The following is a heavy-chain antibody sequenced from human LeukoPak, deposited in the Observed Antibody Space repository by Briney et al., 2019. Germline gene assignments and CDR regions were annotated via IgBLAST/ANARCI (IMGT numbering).Heavy chain of an antibody. Sequence: GGSLRLSCVASGFTFTNYWMTWVRQAPGKGLEWVANIKQDQSEKWYVASVKGRFTVSRDNAKNSMYLQMNSLRAEDTAIYYCARSVEEGYCSETSCYAGYWGRGTLVTVSS. CDR3: ARSVEEGYCSETSCYAGY. CDR1: GFTFTNYW. J-gene: IGHJ4*02. V-gene: IGHV3-7*03. D-gene: IGHD2-2*01. CDR2: IKQDQSEK.